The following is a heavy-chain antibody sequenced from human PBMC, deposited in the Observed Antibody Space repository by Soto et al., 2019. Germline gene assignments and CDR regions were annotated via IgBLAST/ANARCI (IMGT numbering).Heavy chain of an antibody. CDR1: GFTFSSYW. J-gene: IGHJ4*02. CDR3: ARDLGY. V-gene: IGHV3-74*01. CDR2: INSAESST. Sequence: EVQLVESGGGLVQPGGSLGRSCAASGFTFSSYWMHWGRQAPGKGLGWVSRINSAESSTFYADSVKGRFTISRDNAKNTLYLQMNSLRAEDTAVYYRARDLGYWGQGTLGTVSS.